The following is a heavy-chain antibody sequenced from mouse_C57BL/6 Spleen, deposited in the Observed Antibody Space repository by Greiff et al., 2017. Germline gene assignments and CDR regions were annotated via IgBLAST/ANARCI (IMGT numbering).Heavy chain of an antibody. CDR3: APYDYDAFAY. J-gene: IGHJ3*01. CDR1: GFNFTDYY. Sequence: EVQLQQSGAELVKPGASVKLSCTASGFNFTDYYMHWVKQRTEQGLEWIGRIDPEDGDTKYDPKFQGKATITADKSSNTAYLQLSSLTSEDTAVYYCAPYDYDAFAYWGQGTLVTVSA. CDR2: IDPEDGDT. D-gene: IGHD2-4*01. V-gene: IGHV14-2*01.